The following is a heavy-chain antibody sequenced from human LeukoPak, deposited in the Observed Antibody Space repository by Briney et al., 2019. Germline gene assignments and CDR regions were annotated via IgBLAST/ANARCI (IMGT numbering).Heavy chain of an antibody. CDR2: ISGSGGST. CDR3: AKDRGQGIAVAGTRY. Sequence: GGSLRLSCAASGFTFSSYAMSWVRQAPGKGLEWVSAISGSGGSTYYADSVKGRFTISRDNSKNTLYLQMNSLRAEDTAVYYCAKDRGQGIAVAGTRYWGQGTLVTVSS. CDR1: GFTFSSYA. J-gene: IGHJ4*02. D-gene: IGHD6-19*01. V-gene: IGHV3-23*01.